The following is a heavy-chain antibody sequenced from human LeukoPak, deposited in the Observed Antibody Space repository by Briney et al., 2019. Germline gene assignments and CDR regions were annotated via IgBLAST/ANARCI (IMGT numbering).Heavy chain of an antibody. D-gene: IGHD2-8*02. Sequence: GGPLRLSCAASGXTFSDYYMSWIRQAPGKGLEWVSYISSSDTYTNYADSVKGRFTISRDNAKNSLYLQMNSLRAEDTGVYYCVRTGGRDGGTWGQGTLVTVSS. J-gene: IGHJ5*02. CDR1: GXTFSDYY. V-gene: IGHV3-11*06. CDR3: VRTGGRDGGT. CDR2: ISSSDTYT.